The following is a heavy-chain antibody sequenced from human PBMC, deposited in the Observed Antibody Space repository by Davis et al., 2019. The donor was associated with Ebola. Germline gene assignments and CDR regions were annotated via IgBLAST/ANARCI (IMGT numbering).Heavy chain of an antibody. CDR1: GFTFTNYW. D-gene: IGHD2-2*01. CDR2: IYPRDSDT. CDR3: ARVASLVSSTRGFDS. J-gene: IGHJ4*02. Sequence: GESLKISCKDFGFTFTNYWIAWVRQMPGKGLECMGVIYPRDSDTRYSPSFQGQVTISADKSINTAYLQWSNLKASDTAMYYCARVASLVSSTRGFDSWGQGTLVTVSS. V-gene: IGHV5-51*01.